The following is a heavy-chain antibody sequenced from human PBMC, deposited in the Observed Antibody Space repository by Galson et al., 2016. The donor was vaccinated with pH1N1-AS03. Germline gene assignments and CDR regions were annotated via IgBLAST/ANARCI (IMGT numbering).Heavy chain of an antibody. V-gene: IGHV3-23*01. CDR3: AKDRGGLWFGDLDY. J-gene: IGHJ4*02. Sequence: SLRLSCAVSGITVNSYGMSWVRQAPGKGLEWVSGFSGSSASTYYADSVRGRFTIPRDNSQNTLYLQMNNLRAEDTAVYYCAKDRGGLWFGDLDYWGQGSLVTVSS. CDR1: GITVNSYG. CDR2: FSGSSAST. D-gene: IGHD3-10*01.